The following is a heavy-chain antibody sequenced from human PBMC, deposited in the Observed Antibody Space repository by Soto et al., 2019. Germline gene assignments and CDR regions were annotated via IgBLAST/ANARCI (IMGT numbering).Heavy chain of an antibody. J-gene: IGHJ5*02. V-gene: IGHV4-4*07. CDR2: VHSSGST. CDR1: FDSMNTYH. D-gene: IGHD6-13*01. Sequence: SETLSLTCTVSFDSMNTYHWSWIRQPAGKGLEWIGHVHSSGSTNYNPSLKSRVTMSVDTSKNQFSLRLMSVTAADTAVYYCARDQGVAAAGITWFDPWGQGSRVTVPQ. CDR3: ARDQGVAAAGITWFDP.